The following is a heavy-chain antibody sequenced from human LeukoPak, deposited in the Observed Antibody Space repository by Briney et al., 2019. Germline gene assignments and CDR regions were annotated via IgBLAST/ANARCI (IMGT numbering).Heavy chain of an antibody. D-gene: IGHD3-22*01. Sequence: GGSLRLSCAASGFTFSSYWMSWVRQAPGKGLEWVANIKQDGSEKYYVDSVKGRFTISRDNAKNSLYLQMNSLRAEDTAVYYCARDKILYYYDSSGGFDYWGQGTLVTVSS. CDR2: IKQDGSEK. J-gene: IGHJ4*02. V-gene: IGHV3-7*01. CDR1: GFTFSSYW. CDR3: ARDKILYYYDSSGGFDY.